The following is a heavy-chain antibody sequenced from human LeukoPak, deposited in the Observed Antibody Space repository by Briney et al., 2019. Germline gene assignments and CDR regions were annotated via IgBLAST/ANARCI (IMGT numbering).Heavy chain of an antibody. J-gene: IGHJ4*02. V-gene: IGHV1-46*01. Sequence: ASVKVSCKASGYTFTSYYMHWVRQAPGQGLEWMGIINPSGGSTSYAQKFQGRVTMTRNTSISTAYMELSSLRSEDTAVYYCARDPIYGGGTGDYWGQGTLVTVSS. CDR3: ARDPIYGGGTGDY. CDR1: GYTFTSYY. D-gene: IGHD3-3*02. CDR2: INPSGGST.